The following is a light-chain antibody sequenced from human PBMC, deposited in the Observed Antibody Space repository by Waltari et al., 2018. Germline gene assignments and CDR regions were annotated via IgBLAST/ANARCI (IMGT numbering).Light chain of an antibody. CDR2: EVS. CDR1: SSDVGGYHY. CDR3: SSYAGSNNFV. Sequence: QSALTQPPSASGSPGQSVTIPCTGTSSDVGGYHYVSWYQQHPGKAPKLMIYEVSTRPSGVPDRFSGSKSGNTASLTVSGLQAEDEADYYCSSYAGSNNFVFGTGTKVTVL. J-gene: IGLJ1*01. V-gene: IGLV2-8*01.